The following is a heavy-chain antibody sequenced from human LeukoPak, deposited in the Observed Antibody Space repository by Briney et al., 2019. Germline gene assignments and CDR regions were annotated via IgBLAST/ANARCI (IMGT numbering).Heavy chain of an antibody. V-gene: IGHV3-21*01. D-gene: IGHD2/OR15-2a*01. CDR2: ITHNSANL. CDR3: AVNFRH. Sequence: GGALRLSCAAPGFIFSVSDMVWARQAPGKGLEWVSTITHNSANLHYADSVKGRFSISRDNARNSLFLQMNSLRAEDTAVYYCAVNFRHWGPGSRVTVSS. J-gene: IGHJ4*01. CDR1: GFIFSVSD.